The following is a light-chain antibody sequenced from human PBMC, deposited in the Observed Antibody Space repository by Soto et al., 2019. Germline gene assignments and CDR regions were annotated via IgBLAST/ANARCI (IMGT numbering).Light chain of an antibody. CDR3: QTYNTLWT. Sequence: DIQMTQSPSTLSASVGDRVTITCRASQSISTYLAWYQQKPGKAPNLLIDKASSLESGVPSRFSVSGSETEFNLTISSLLPDDFATDYRQTYNTLWTFGKGNKVEIK. CDR1: QSISTY. V-gene: IGKV1-5*03. CDR2: KAS. J-gene: IGKJ1*01.